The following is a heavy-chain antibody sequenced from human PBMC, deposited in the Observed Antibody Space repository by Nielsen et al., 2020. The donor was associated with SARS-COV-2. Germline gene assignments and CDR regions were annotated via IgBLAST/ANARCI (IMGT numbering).Heavy chain of an antibody. D-gene: IGHD5-12*01. J-gene: IGHJ4*02. V-gene: IGHV3-23*01. Sequence: GESLKISCAASGFSFNTFGMSWVRQTPGKGLEWISTISGTADSTYYADSVKGRFTTSRDNSKNTLYLQMNSLRAEDTATYYCARVSGYYWPQDYWGQGTLVTVSS. CDR1: GFSFNTFG. CDR3: ARVSGYYWPQDY. CDR2: ISGTADST.